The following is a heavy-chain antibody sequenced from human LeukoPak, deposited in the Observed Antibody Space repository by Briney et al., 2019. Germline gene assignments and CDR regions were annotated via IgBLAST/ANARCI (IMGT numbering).Heavy chain of an antibody. J-gene: IGHJ3*02. CDR2: IIPIFGTA. D-gene: IGHD6-13*01. Sequence: SVKVSCKASGGTFSSYAISWVRQAPGQGLEWMGGIIPIFGTANYAQKFQGRVTITTDESTSTAYMELSSLRSEDTAVYYCARTQPPYSSSRGESRNAFDIWGQGTMVTVSS. CDR1: GGTFSSYA. V-gene: IGHV1-69*05. CDR3: ARTQPPYSSSRGESRNAFDI.